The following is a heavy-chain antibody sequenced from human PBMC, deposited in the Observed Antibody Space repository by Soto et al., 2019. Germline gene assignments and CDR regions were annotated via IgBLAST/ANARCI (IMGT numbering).Heavy chain of an antibody. CDR2: MYNTGST. J-gene: IGHJ6*02. V-gene: IGHV4-59*01. CDR1: GGSISGYY. CDR3: ARDLWGYCGTDCYPLDV. D-gene: IGHD2-21*02. Sequence: PSETLPLTCTVSGGSISGYYWSWIRQPPGKGLEWIGYMYNTGSTVYNPSFKSRVTISVDTSKNQFSLKLNSVTAADTAVYYCARDLWGYCGTDCYPLDVWGQGTTVTVSS.